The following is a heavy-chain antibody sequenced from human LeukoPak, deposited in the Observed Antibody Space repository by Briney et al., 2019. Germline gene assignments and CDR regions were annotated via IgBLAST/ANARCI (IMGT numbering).Heavy chain of an antibody. CDR2: IQNDGNNK. J-gene: IGHJ4*02. CDR1: GFTFSSNG. D-gene: IGHD6-6*01. Sequence: PGGSLRLSCAASGFTFSSNGMHWVRQAPGKGLEWVAFIQNDGNNKKYADSVKGRFTISRDNSKNTLYLQMNSLTAEDTAVYYCARDWGTSSLYLVNWGQETLVTVSS. V-gene: IGHV3-30*02. CDR3: ARDWGTSSLYLVN.